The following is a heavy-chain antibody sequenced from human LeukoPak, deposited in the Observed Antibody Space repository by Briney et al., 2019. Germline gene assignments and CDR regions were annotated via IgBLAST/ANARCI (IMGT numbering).Heavy chain of an antibody. CDR3: ARRLTQYDCFDP. J-gene: IGHJ5*02. CDR2: TYYRSKWYN. Sequence: SQTLSLTCAISGDSVSSNSGAWNWIRQSPSRGLEWLGRTYYRSKWYNEYAVSVKSRITINPDTSKNQFSLHLNSVTPEDTAVYYCARRLTQYDCFDPWGQGILVTVSS. D-gene: IGHD2-2*01. CDR1: GDSVSSNSGA. V-gene: IGHV6-1*01.